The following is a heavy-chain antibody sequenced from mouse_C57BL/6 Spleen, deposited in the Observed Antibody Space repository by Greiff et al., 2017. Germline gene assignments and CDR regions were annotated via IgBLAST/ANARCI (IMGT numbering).Heavy chain of an antibody. Sequence: QVQLKESGTELVKPGASVKLSCKASGYTLTSYWMHWVKQRPGQGLEWIGNINPSNGGTNYNEKFKSKATLTVDKSSSTAYIQLSSLTSEDSAVYYCARGSPQAKGYWGQGTTLTVSS. CDR1: GYTLTSYW. V-gene: IGHV1-53*01. J-gene: IGHJ2*01. CDR3: ARGSPQAKGY. CDR2: INPSNGGT. D-gene: IGHD3-2*02.